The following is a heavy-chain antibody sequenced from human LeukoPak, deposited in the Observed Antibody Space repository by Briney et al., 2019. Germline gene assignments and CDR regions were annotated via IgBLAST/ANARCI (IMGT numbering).Heavy chain of an antibody. CDR1: GFTFISYS. D-gene: IGHD3-16*01. CDR3: ARDPKWPGEH. J-gene: IGHJ1*01. CDR2: ISSSSSYI. Sequence: GGSLRLSCPASGFTFISYSMNWVRQPPGKGLEWVSSISSSSSYIYYADSVRGRFTISRDNAKNSLYLQMNSLRAEDTAVYYCARDPKWPGEHWGQGTLVTVSS. V-gene: IGHV3-21*01.